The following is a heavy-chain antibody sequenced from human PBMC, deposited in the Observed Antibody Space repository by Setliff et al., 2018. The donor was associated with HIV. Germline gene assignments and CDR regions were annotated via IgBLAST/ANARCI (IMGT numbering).Heavy chain of an antibody. CDR1: GFTFTSYW. CDR2: INQDGSEK. V-gene: IGHV3-7*01. J-gene: IGHJ6*03. Sequence: SLRLSCAASGFTFTSYWMIWVRQAPGKGLEWVANINQDGSEKNYVDSVKGRFTISRDNAKNSLYLQMDSLRVEDTTVYYCAKRRVCNTSCYIVDYMDVWGKGTTVTVSS. CDR3: AKRRVCNTSCYIVDYMDV. D-gene: IGHD2-21*01.